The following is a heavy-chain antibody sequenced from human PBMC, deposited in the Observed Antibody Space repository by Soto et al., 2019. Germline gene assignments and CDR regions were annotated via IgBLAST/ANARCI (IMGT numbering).Heavy chain of an antibody. CDR3: ARLPVDTITSLDY. CDR1: GFTFSRYW. J-gene: IGHJ4*02. Sequence: EVPLVESGGDLVQPGGFLRLSCATSGFTFSRYWMHWVRQVPGKGLVWVSRINSDGSSISYSDSVKGRFTISRDNAKNTLYLQMTSLRVDETAVYYCARLPVDTITSLDYWGQGTLVTVSS. CDR2: INSDGSSI. V-gene: IGHV3-74*01. D-gene: IGHD3-3*01.